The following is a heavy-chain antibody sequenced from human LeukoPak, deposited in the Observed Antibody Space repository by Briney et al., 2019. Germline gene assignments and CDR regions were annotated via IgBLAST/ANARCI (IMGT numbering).Heavy chain of an antibody. Sequence: PGRSLRLSCAASGFTFSSYGMHWVRQAPGKGLEWVAVISYDGSNKYYADSVKGRFTISRDNSKNTLYLQMNSLRAEDTAVYYCARESGEWEYYYYGMDVWGQGTTVTVSS. V-gene: IGHV3-30*03. CDR2: ISYDGSNK. CDR1: GFTFSSYG. CDR3: ARESGEWEYYYYGMDV. J-gene: IGHJ6*02. D-gene: IGHD1-26*01.